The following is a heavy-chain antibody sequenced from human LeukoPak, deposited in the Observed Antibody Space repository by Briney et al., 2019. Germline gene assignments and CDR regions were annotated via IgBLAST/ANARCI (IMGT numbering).Heavy chain of an antibody. D-gene: IGHD2-2*01. V-gene: IGHV3-23*01. CDR2: ISGSGTYT. J-gene: IGHJ4*02. CDR1: GLTFSGYA. CDR3: ASQVRAPFDY. Sequence: GGSLRLSCAVSGLTFSGYALSWVRQAPGKGLEWASTISGSGTYTYYTDSVKGRFTISRDDSKNTVYLQMNSLRAEDTAIFYCASQVRAPFDYWGQGTLVTVSS.